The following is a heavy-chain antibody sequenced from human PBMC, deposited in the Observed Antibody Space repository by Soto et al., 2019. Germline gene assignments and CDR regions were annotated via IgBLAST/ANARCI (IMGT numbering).Heavy chain of an antibody. CDR2: ISGSDSRT. CDR1: GFTFSSAA. D-gene: IGHD4-4*01. Sequence: EVQILESGGSLVQPGGSLRLSCAASGFTFSSAAMNWVRQAPGKGLEWVSIISGSDSRTYDADSVKGRFTISRDNSKNTRYLDMNSLRAEDTAVYYCAKSLDIHYKNWFDPWGQGTLVTVSS. CDR3: AKSLDIHYKNWFDP. J-gene: IGHJ5*02. V-gene: IGHV3-23*01.